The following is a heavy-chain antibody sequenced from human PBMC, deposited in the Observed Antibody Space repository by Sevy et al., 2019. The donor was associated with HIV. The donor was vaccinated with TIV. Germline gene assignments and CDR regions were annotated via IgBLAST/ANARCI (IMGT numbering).Heavy chain of an antibody. D-gene: IGHD3-22*01. CDR1: GFNFSNAW. V-gene: IGHV3-15*01. J-gene: IGHJ4*02. CDR2: IKSKTDGGTT. Sequence: GGSLRLSCAASGFNFSNAWMSWVRQAPGKGLEWVGRIKSKTDGGTTDNAAPVKGRFTISRDDSKNTLYLQMNSLKTEDTAVYYCTTDQIVVVITREYYFDYWGQGTLVTVSS. CDR3: TTDQIVVVITREYYFDY.